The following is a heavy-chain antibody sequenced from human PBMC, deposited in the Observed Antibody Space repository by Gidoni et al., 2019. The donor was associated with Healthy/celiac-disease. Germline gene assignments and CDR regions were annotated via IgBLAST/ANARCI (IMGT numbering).Heavy chain of an antibody. CDR1: GFTFSSYG. CDR3: AKGFSTGLGGPFDY. D-gene: IGHD2-2*01. V-gene: IGHV3-30*02. Sequence: QVQLVESGGGVVQPGGSLRLSCAASGFTFSSYGMHWVRQAPGKGLEWVAFIRYDGSNKYYADSVKGRFTISRDNSKNTLYLQMNSLRAEDTAVYYCAKGFSTGLGGPFDYWGQGTLFTVSS. CDR2: IRYDGSNK. J-gene: IGHJ4*02.